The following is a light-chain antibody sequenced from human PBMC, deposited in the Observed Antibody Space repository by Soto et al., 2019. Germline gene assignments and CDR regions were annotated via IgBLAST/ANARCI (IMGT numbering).Light chain of an antibody. CDR2: AAS. J-gene: IGKJ4*01. CDR3: RQSYSTPLT. Sequence: DIQMTQSPSSLSASVGDRVTITCRASQSISSYLNWYQQKPGKAPKLLIYAASSLQSGVPSRFSGSGSGTDFTLTISSLQPEDFATYYCRQSYSTPLTFGGGTKV. CDR1: QSISSY. V-gene: IGKV1-39*01.